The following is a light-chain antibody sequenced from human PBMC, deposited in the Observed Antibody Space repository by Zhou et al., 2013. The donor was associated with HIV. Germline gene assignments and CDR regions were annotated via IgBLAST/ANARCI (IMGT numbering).Light chain of an antibody. CDR1: QRVNNNY. CDR2: GAS. J-gene: IGKJ4*01. CDR3: QQYGSPFT. Sequence: EIVLTQSPGTLSLSPGERATLSCRASQRVNNNYLAWYQQKPGQAPRVLIYGASNRATGIPDRFSGGGSGTDFTLTISRLEPEDFAVYYCQQYGSPFTFGGGTKVEIK. V-gene: IGKV3-20*01.